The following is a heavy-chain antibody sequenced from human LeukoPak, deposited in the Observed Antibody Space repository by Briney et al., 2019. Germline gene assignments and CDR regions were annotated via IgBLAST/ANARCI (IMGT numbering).Heavy chain of an antibody. D-gene: IGHD3-3*01. V-gene: IGHV1-69*04. J-gene: IGHJ5*02. CDR2: MIPILGIA. CDR3: ARAELDFWSGYPNWFDP. Sequence: VRQAPGQXXXWRGXMIPILGIANYAQKFQGRVTITADKSTSTAYMELSSLRSEDTAVYYCARAELDFWSGYPNWFDPWGQGTLVTVSS.